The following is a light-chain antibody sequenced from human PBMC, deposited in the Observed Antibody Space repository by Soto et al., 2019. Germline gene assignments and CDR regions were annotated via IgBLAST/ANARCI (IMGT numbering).Light chain of an antibody. J-gene: IGLJ2*01. CDR3: AAWDDGLNGVV. CDR2: SNN. V-gene: IGLV1-44*01. Sequence: QSVLTQPPSASGTPGQRVTISCSGSSSNIGSNTVNWYQQLPGTAPKLLIYSNNQRPSGVPDRFSVSKSGTSASLAISGLQSEDEADYYCAAWDDGLNGVVFGGGTKLTVL. CDR1: SSNIGSNT.